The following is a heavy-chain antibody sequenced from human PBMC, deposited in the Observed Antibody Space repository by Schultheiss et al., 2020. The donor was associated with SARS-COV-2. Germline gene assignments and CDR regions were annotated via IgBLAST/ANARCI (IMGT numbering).Heavy chain of an antibody. CDR3: ARALVELRPDGAFDI. CDR2: INHSGST. V-gene: IGHV4-34*01. Sequence: SETLSLTCAVYGGSFSGYYWSWIRQPPGKGLEWIGEINHSGSTNYNPSLKSRVTISVDTSKNQFSLKLSSVTAADTAVYYCARALVELRPDGAFDIWGQGTMVTVSS. D-gene: IGHD2-8*02. J-gene: IGHJ3*02. CDR1: GGSFSGYY.